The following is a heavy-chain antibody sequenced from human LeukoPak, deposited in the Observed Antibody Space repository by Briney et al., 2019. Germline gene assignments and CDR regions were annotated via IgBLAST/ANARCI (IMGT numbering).Heavy chain of an antibody. Sequence: SVKVSCKASGGTFSSYAISWVRQAPGQGLEWMGGIIPIFGTANYAQKFQGRVTITTDESTSTAYMELSSLRSEDTAVYYCARVAGYSGYDFWPRGWFDPWGQGTLVTVSS. V-gene: IGHV1-69*05. CDR3: ARVAGYSGYDFWPRGWFDP. CDR2: IIPIFGTA. CDR1: GGTFSSYA. D-gene: IGHD5-12*01. J-gene: IGHJ5*02.